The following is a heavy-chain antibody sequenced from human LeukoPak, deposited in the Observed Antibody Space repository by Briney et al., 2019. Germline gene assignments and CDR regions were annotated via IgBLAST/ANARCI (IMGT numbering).Heavy chain of an antibody. CDR1: GFTFSSYA. V-gene: IGHV3-23*01. CDR2: IGASGGSP. D-gene: IGHD3-3*01. Sequence: PGASLRLSCAASGFTFSSYAMTWVRQAPGKGLEWVSDIGASGGSPYYADSEKGRFTISRDNSKNTPYVQMNSLRAEDTAVYYCARGYDLLDFWGQGTLVTVSS. CDR3: ARGYDLLDF. J-gene: IGHJ4*02.